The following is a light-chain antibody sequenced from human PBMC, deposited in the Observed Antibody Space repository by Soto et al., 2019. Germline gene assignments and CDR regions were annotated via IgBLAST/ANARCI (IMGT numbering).Light chain of an antibody. CDR3: QQYNSYPFT. V-gene: IGKV1-5*01. CDR2: DAS. CDR1: QSISSW. Sequence: DIQMTQSPSTLSASVGDRVTITCRASQSISSWLAWYQQKPGKAPKLLIYDASSLESGVPSRFSGSGSGTEFTLTSSSLQPDDFANYYCQQYNSYPFTFGPGTKVDIK. J-gene: IGKJ3*01.